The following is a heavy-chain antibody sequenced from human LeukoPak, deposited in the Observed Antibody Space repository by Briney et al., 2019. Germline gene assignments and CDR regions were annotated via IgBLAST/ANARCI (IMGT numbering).Heavy chain of an antibody. Sequence: GGSLRLSCAASGFTVSSNYMSWVRQAPGKGLEWVSVIYSGGSTYYADSVKGRFTISRDNSKNTLYLQMNSLRADDTAVYYCAKDASMVKGNWFDPWGQGTLVIVSS. CDR3: AKDASMVKGNWFDP. D-gene: IGHD4-23*01. CDR1: GFTVSSNY. J-gene: IGHJ5*02. V-gene: IGHV3-66*01. CDR2: IYSGGST.